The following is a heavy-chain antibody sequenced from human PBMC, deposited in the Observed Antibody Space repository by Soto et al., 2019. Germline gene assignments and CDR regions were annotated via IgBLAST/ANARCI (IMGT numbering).Heavy chain of an antibody. CDR1: GFTFSSYS. Sequence: GGSLRLSCAASGFTFSSYSMNWVRQAPGKGLEWVSYISSSSSTIYYADSVKGRFTISRDNAKNSLYLQMNSLRAEDTAVYYCARDLHRTAWIEGYRGQGTQVTVSS. J-gene: IGHJ4*02. CDR3: ARDLHRTAWIEGY. V-gene: IGHV3-48*04. CDR2: ISSSSSTI. D-gene: IGHD1-1*01.